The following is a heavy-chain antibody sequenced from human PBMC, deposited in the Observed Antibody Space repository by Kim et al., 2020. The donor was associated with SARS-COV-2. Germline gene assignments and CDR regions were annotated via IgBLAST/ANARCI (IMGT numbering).Heavy chain of an antibody. Sequence: GHADSVKGRFTISRDNAKNSLYLKMNSLRPEDTALYFCAKQSSGWQYFDSWGQGTLVTVSS. D-gene: IGHD6-25*01. CDR3: AKQSSGWQYFDS. J-gene: IGHJ4*02. V-gene: IGHV3-9*01.